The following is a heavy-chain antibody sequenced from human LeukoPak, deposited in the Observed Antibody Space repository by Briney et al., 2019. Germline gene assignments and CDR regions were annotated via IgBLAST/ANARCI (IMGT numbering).Heavy chain of an antibody. D-gene: IGHD3-22*01. CDR1: GGSISSSNYY. J-gene: IGHJ4*02. Sequence: SETLSLTCSVSGGSISSSNYYWSWIRQPAGKGLEWIGRIYTSESTNYNPSLKSRVTISVDTSRNQFSLKLSSVTAADTAVYYCARSRQYYYDSSGYYYDYWGQGTLATVSS. CDR2: IYTSEST. CDR3: ARSRQYYYDSSGYYYDY. V-gene: IGHV4-61*02.